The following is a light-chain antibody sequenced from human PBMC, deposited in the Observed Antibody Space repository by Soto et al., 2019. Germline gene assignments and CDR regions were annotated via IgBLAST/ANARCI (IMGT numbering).Light chain of an antibody. V-gene: IGLV2-8*01. CDR3: SSYAGGSTL. Sequence: QSVLTQPPSASGSPGQSVTISCTGSSSDVGGYNYVSWYQQHPGKAPKLMIYVVSKRPSGVPDRFSGSKSGNTASLTVSGLPAEEEADYYCSSYAGGSTLFGGGTKVTVL. CDR2: VVS. CDR1: SSDVGGYNY. J-gene: IGLJ2*01.